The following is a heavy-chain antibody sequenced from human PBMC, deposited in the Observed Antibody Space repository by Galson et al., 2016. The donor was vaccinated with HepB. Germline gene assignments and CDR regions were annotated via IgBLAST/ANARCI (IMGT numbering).Heavy chain of an antibody. CDR1: GFTFSRYW. CDR3: ARDSYNWHPESSFDY. J-gene: IGHJ4*02. Sequence: SLRLSCAASGFTFSRYWMSWVRQAPGKGLEWVANIKQDGSEKYYVDSVKGRFTISRDNAKNSLFLQMNSLRAEDTAVYYCARDSYNWHPESSFDYWGQGTQVTVSS. V-gene: IGHV3-7*01. D-gene: IGHD1-20*01. CDR2: IKQDGSEK.